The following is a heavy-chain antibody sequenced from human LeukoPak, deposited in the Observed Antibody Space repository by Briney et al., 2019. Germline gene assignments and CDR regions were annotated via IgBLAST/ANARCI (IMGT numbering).Heavy chain of an antibody. V-gene: IGHV4-4*07. CDR3: ARDYYDSGSYPFDY. CDR2: IYPSWST. J-gene: IGHJ4*02. D-gene: IGHD3-10*01. CDR1: GGCISNYY. Sequence: PSETLSLTCSVSGGCISNYYWSWIRQPAGKGLDWIGRIYPSWSTNYNPSLTSRVTMSINTTKNQFYLKLSSVTAADTPVDYCARDYYDSGSYPFDYWGQGNLVTVSS.